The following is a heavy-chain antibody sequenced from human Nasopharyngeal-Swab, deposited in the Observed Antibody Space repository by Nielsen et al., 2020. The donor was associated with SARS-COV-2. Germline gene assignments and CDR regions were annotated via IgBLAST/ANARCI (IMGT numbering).Heavy chain of an antibody. D-gene: IGHD1-26*01. J-gene: IGHJ5*02. CDR3: ARHEPPWLGWFDP. Sequence: SETLSLTCTVSGGSISSSSYYWGWIRQPPGKGLEWIGSIYYSGSTYYNPSLKSRVTISVDTSKNQFPLKLSSVTAADTAVYYCARHEPPWLGWFDPWGQGTLVTVSS. CDR2: IYYSGST. CDR1: GGSISSSSYY. V-gene: IGHV4-39*01.